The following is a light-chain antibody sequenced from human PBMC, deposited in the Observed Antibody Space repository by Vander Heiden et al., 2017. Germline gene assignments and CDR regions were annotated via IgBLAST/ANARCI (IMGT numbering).Light chain of an antibody. J-gene: IGKJ2*01. CDR1: QSVSSY. V-gene: IGKV3-11*01. CDR2: DAS. CDR3: QQCSKWHSYT. Sequence: EIVLTQSPATLSLSPGERATLSCRASQSVSSYLAWYQQNPGQAPRLLIYDASNRATGIPARFSGSGSGTDFTLTISILEPEDFAIYSCQQCSKWHSYTFGQGTKLEIK.